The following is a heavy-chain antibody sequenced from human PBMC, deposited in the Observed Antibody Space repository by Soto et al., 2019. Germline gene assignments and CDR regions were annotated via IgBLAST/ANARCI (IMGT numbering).Heavy chain of an antibody. Sequence: LSLTCAVYGGTFSGYFWSWVRQPPGQGLEWIGEIEHNGNNNINPSLKSRVTLSVDTSKNQISLTLTSVTAADTAVYYCARDFRYFPYWGQGTQVTVSS. CDR1: GGTFSGYF. D-gene: IGHD2-21*01. J-gene: IGHJ4*02. V-gene: IGHV4-34*01. CDR2: IEHNGNN. CDR3: ARDFRYFPY.